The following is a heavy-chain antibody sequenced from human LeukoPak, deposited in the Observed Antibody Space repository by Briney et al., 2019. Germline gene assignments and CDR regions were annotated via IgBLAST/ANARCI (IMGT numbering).Heavy chain of an antibody. CDR1: GGSISSYY. D-gene: IGHD3-22*01. J-gene: IGHJ4*02. CDR2: IYYSGST. V-gene: IGHV4-59*01. CDR3: ARLHLDSSGNYFDY. Sequence: SETLSLTCTVSGGSISSYYWSWIRQPPGKGLEWIGYIYYSGSTNYNPSLKSRVTISVDTSKNQFSLKLSSVTAADTAVYYCARLHLDSSGNYFDYWGQGTLVTVSS.